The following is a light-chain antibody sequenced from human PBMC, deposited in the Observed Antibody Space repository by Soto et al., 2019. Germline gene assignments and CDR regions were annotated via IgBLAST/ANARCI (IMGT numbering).Light chain of an antibody. CDR1: QSVLDSSNDKKY. V-gene: IGKV4-1*01. CDR2: WAS. J-gene: IGKJ1*01. Sequence: DIVMTQSPDSLAVSLGERATINCKSSQSVLDSSNDKKYLAWYQQKPGQPPKLLIYWASTRESGVPDRFSGSGSGTDFTLTISSLQAEDVAIYYCLRYSDGRTFGQGTKVEIK. CDR3: LRYSDGRT.